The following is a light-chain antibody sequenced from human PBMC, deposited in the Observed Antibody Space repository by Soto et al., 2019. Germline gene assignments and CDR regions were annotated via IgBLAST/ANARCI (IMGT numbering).Light chain of an antibody. CDR3: CSYAGSSTYV. J-gene: IGLJ1*01. Sequence: QSALTQPASVSGAPGPSITISCTGTSRDIGSYDLVSWYQQLPGRAPKLMIYEATKRPSGISHRFSGSKSGNTASLTISGLQAEDEADYYCCSYAGSSTYVFGTGTRSPS. CDR1: SRDIGSYDL. V-gene: IGLV2-23*01. CDR2: EAT.